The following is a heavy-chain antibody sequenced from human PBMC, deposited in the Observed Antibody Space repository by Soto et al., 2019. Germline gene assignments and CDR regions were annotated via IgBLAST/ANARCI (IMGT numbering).Heavy chain of an antibody. V-gene: IGHV1-46*01. D-gene: IGHD3-22*01. CDR3: ARGTALGNYYDSSGYRGAFDI. J-gene: IGHJ3*02. CDR2: INPSGGST. Sequence: ASVKVSCKASGYTFTSYYMHWVRQAPGQGLEWMGIINPSGGSTSYAQKFQGRVTMTRDTSTSTVYMELSSLRSEDTAVYYCARGTALGNYYDSSGYRGAFDIWGQGTMVTVSS. CDR1: GYTFTSYY.